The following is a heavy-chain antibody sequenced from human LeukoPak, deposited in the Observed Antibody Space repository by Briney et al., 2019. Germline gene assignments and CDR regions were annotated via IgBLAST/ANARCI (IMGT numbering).Heavy chain of an antibody. Sequence: SETLSLTCAVYGGSFSGYYWSWIRQPPGKGLEWIEEINHSGSTNYNPSLKSRVTISVDTSKNQFSLKLSSVTAADTAVYYCARHRRAYFDWLLYFDYWGQGTLVTVSS. CDR1: GGSFSGYY. CDR2: INHSGST. CDR3: ARHRRAYFDWLLYFDY. D-gene: IGHD3-9*01. J-gene: IGHJ4*02. V-gene: IGHV4-34*01.